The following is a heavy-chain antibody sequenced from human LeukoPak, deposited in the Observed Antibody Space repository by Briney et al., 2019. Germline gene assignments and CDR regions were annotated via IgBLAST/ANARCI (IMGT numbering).Heavy chain of an antibody. D-gene: IGHD3-22*01. J-gene: IGHJ3*01. CDR3: AKAGVRYFDSSGLYAFDF. CDR2: IYYSGST. CDR1: GGSISSTGYC. V-gene: IGHV4-39*01. Sequence: LETLSLTCAVSGGSISSTGYCWAWIRQPPGKGLEWIGTIYYSGSTYHNPSLKSRITMSVDTSRNQFSLKLSSVDAADTAVYYCAKAGVRYFDSSGLYAFDFWGQGTTVTVSS.